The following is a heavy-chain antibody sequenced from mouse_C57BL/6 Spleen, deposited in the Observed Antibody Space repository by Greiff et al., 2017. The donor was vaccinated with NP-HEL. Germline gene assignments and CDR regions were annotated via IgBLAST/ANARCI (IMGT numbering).Heavy chain of an antibody. CDR1: GYTFTSYW. CDR3: ASLFYGGYAMDY. CDR2: IDPSDSYT. V-gene: IGHV1-50*01. J-gene: IGHJ4*01. Sequence: VQLQQPGAELVKPGASVKLSCKASGYTFTSYWMQWVKQRPGQGLEWIGEIDPSDSYTNYNQKFKGKATLTVDTSSSTAYMQLSSLTSEDSAVYYCASLFYGGYAMDYWGQGTSVTVSS. D-gene: IGHD1-1*02.